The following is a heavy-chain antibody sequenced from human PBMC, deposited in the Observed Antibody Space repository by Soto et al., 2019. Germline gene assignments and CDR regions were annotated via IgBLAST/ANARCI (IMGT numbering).Heavy chain of an antibody. J-gene: IGHJ6*02. CDR1: GYSFTSYW. V-gene: IGHV5-51*01. CDR2: IYPGDSDT. D-gene: IGHD2-15*01. Sequence: PGESLKISCKGSGYSFTSYWIGWVRQMPGKGLEWMGIIYPGDSDTRYSPSFQGQVTISADKSISTAYLQWSSLKASDTAMYYCARVGVVAAMLNYYYYYGMDVWGQGTTVTVSS. CDR3: ARVGVVAAMLNYYYYYGMDV.